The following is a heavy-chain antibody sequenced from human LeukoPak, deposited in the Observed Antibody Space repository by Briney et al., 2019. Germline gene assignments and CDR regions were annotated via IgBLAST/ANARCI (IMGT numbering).Heavy chain of an antibody. D-gene: IGHD3-22*01. V-gene: IGHV4-59*01. Sequence: PSESLSLTCTVSGGSISGYYWSWIRQPPGKGLEWIGYIYYSGSTNYNPSLKSRVTLSLDTSKNQITLKLASVTAADAAVYYCARLGGYYFYHWGQGTLVAVSS. CDR2: IYYSGST. J-gene: IGHJ4*02. CDR1: GGSISGYY. CDR3: ARLGGYYFYH.